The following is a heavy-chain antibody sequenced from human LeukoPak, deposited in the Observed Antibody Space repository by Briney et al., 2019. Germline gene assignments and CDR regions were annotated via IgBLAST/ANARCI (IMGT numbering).Heavy chain of an antibody. J-gene: IGHJ6*02. CDR1: GGSISIYY. D-gene: IGHD6-19*01. CDR2: IYYSGST. V-gene: IGHV4-59*01. Sequence: SETLSLTCTVSGGSISIYYWSWIRQPPGKGLEWIGYIYYSGSTNYNPSLKSRVTISVDTSKNQFSLKLSSVTAADTAVYYCARGGDSSGWYQYYYYYGMDVWGQGTTVTVSS. CDR3: ARGGDSSGWYQYYYYYGMDV.